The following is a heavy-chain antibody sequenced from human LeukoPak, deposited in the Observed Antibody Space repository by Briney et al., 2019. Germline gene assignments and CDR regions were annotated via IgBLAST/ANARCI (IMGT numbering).Heavy chain of an antibody. J-gene: IGHJ3*02. CDR3: ARGKPSYYYDSSAYFYNGAFDI. CDR2: IKQDGSEK. V-gene: IGHV3-7*01. Sequence: GGSLRLSCAASGFTFSSYWMSWVRQASGKGLEWVVNIKQDGSEKYYADSGKGRFTISRDNAKNSLYLQMNSLRADDTAVYYCARGKPSYYYDSSAYFYNGAFDIWGQGTMVTVSS. CDR1: GFTFSSYW. D-gene: IGHD3-22*01.